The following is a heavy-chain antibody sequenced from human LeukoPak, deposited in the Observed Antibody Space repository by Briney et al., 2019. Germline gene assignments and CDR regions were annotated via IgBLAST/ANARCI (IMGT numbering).Heavy chain of an antibody. CDR1: GYIFTSYG. CDR3: ARDLSSSSWFDP. D-gene: IGHD6-6*01. Sequence: GASVKVSCKASGYIFTSYGIGWVRQAPGQGLEWMGWISAYNGNTNYAQKLQGRVTITADKSTSTAYMELSSLRSEDTAVYYCARDLSSSSWFDPWGQGTLVTVSS. V-gene: IGHV1-18*01. CDR2: ISAYNGNT. J-gene: IGHJ5*02.